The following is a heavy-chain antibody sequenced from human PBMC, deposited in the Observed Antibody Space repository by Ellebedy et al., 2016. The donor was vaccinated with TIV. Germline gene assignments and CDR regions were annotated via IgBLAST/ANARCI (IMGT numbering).Heavy chain of an antibody. CDR1: GGSISSYY. CDR2: ISYSGST. CDR3: AGVPLPRDTIDY. V-gene: IGHV4-59*01. Sequence: MPSETLSLTCTVSGGSISSYYWSWIRQPPGKGLEWIGFISYSGSTNSNPFLKSRVTISLETSKNQFSLKLTSVTAADTAVYYCAGVPLPRDTIDYWGQGTLVTVSS. J-gene: IGHJ4*02.